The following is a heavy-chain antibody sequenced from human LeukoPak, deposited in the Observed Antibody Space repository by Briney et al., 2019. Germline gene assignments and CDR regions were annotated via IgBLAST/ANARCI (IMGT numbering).Heavy chain of an antibody. Sequence: GASVTVSCMASGGSFSSYAISWVRQAPGQGLEWMGGIIAIFVTANYAQKFQGRVTITADKSTSTAYMELSSLRSEDTAVYYCARDNSVRDEAWWFNPWGQGTLVTVSS. V-gene: IGHV1-69*06. CDR1: GGSFSSYA. CDR2: IIAIFVTA. CDR3: ARDNSVRDEAWWFNP. J-gene: IGHJ5*02. D-gene: IGHD5-24*01.